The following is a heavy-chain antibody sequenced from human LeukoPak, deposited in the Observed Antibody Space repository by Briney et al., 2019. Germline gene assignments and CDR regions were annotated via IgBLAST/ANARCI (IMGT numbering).Heavy chain of an antibody. V-gene: IGHV3-48*03. CDR1: GFILSSSE. CDR3: ARGYSGWSLDP. D-gene: IGHD5-12*01. J-gene: IGHJ5*02. Sequence: GGSLRLSCVASGFILSSSEMNWVRQAPGKGLEWVSYISDGGKTKYSADSVKGRFTISRDNAKNSLYLQMNSLRAEDTAVYYRARGYSGWSLDPWGQGTLVTVSS. CDR2: ISDGGKTK.